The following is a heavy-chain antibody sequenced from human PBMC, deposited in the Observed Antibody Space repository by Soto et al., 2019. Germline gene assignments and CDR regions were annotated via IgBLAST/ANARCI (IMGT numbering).Heavy chain of an antibody. J-gene: IGHJ6*02. Sequence: GESLKISCKGSGYSFTSYWIGWVRQMPGKGLEWMGIIYPGDSDTKYSPSFQGQVTISADKSISTAYLQWRSLKASDNAKYYCARRSRTTASGMDVWGQGTTVTVSS. CDR3: ARRSRTTASGMDV. CDR2: IYPGDSDT. D-gene: IGHD2-2*01. V-gene: IGHV5-51*01. CDR1: GYSFTSYW.